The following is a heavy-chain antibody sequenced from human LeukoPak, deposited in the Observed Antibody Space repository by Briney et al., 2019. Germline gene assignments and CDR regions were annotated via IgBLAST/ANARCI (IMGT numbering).Heavy chain of an antibody. D-gene: IGHD6-13*01. CDR2: ISSSGSNT. CDR3: SQVAAAPSEYYFDF. J-gene: IGHJ4*02. CDR1: GFTFSSYC. Sequence: GGSLRLSCAASGFTFSSYCMNWVRQAPGKGLEWVSAISSSGSNTYYADSVKGRFTISRDNAKSTLYLQMNSLRAEDTAVYYCSQVAAAPSEYYFDFWREGTLVTLPS. V-gene: IGHV3-23*01.